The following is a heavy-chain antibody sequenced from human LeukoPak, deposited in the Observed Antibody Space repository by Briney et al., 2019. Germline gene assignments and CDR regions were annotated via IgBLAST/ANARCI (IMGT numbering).Heavy chain of an antibody. CDR2: INHSGST. J-gene: IGHJ5*02. CDR1: GGSFGGYY. V-gene: IGHV4-34*01. D-gene: IGHD2-2*01. CDR3: ARRGYCSSTSCYPVPNWFDP. Sequence: SETLSLTCAVYGGSFGGYYWSWIRQPPGKGLEWIGEINHSGSTNYNPSLKSRVTISVDTSKNQFSLKLSSVTAADTAVYYCARRGYCSSTSCYPVPNWFDPWGQGTLVTVSS.